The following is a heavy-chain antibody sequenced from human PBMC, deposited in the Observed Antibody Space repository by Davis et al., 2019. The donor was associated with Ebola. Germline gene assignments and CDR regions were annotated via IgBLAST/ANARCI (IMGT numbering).Heavy chain of an antibody. D-gene: IGHD3-3*01. J-gene: IGHJ4*01. CDR3: AKDAHDYDFWSGYSDY. CDR1: GFTFSSYS. Sequence: GGSLRLSCAASGFTFSSYSMNWVRQAPGKGLEWVSSISSSSSYIYYADSVKGRFTISRDNAKNSLYLQMNSLRTEDTALYYCAKDAHDYDFWSGYSDYWGQGTLVTVSS. V-gene: IGHV3-21*04. CDR2: ISSSSSYI.